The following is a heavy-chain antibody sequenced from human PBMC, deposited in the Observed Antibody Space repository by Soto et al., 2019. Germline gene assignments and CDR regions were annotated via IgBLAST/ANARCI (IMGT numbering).Heavy chain of an antibody. Sequence: QVQLVESGGGVVKPGRSLRLSCAASGFTFSSYGMHWVRQAPGKGLEWVAGISYDGSNKYYADSVKGRFTISRDNSKNTLYLQMNSLRAEDTAVYYCAKDRDSSSSRYYYYGMDVWGQGTTVTVSS. CDR1: GFTFSSYG. CDR3: AKDRDSSSSRYYYYGMDV. D-gene: IGHD6-6*01. V-gene: IGHV3-30*18. CDR2: ISYDGSNK. J-gene: IGHJ6*02.